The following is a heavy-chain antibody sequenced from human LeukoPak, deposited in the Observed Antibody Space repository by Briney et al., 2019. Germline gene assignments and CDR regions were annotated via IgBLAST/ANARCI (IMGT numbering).Heavy chain of an antibody. Sequence: SETLSLTCTVSGGSISSYYRSWIRQSPGKGLEWIGYIYYSGSTNYNPSLKSRVTISVDTSKNQFSLKLSSVTAADTAVYYCARTLHCSSTSCRGYYYYYYMDVWGKGTTVTVSS. CDR1: GGSISSYY. V-gene: IGHV4-59*08. CDR3: ARTLHCSSTSCRGYYYYYYMDV. CDR2: IYYSGST. J-gene: IGHJ6*03. D-gene: IGHD2-2*01.